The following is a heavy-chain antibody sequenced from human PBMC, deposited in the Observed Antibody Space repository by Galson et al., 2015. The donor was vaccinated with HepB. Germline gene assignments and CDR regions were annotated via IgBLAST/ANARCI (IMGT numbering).Heavy chain of an antibody. Sequence: SLRLSCAASGFTFSSYGMHWVRQAPGKGLEWVAVIWYDGSNKYYADSVKGRFTISRDNSKNTLYLQMNSLRAEDTAVYYCASEDGYADGGGNSEYFQHWGQGTLVTVSS. CDR1: GFTFSSYG. CDR3: ASEDGYADGGGNSEYFQH. CDR2: IWYDGSNK. V-gene: IGHV3-33*08. D-gene: IGHD4-23*01. J-gene: IGHJ1*01.